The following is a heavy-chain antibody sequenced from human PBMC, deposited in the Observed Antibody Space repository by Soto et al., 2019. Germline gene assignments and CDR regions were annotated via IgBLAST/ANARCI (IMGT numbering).Heavy chain of an antibody. Sequence: GESLKISCAASGFTFSDYYMSWIRQAPGKGLEWVSYISSSGSTIYYADSVKGRFTISRDNAKNSLYLQMNSLRAEDTAVYYCARDEHGSGSYYVDYWGQGTLVTVSS. CDR3: ARDEHGSGSYYVDY. V-gene: IGHV3-11*01. CDR2: ISSSGSTI. J-gene: IGHJ4*02. CDR1: GFTFSDYY. D-gene: IGHD3-10*01.